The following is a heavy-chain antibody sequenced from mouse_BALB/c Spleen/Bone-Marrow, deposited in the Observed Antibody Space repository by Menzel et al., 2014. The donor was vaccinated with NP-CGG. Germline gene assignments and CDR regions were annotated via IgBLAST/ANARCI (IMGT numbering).Heavy chain of an antibody. D-gene: IGHD2-4*01. J-gene: IGHJ1*01. V-gene: IGHV1-77*01. CDR2: IYPGSGST. CDR1: GYTFTDYV. CDR3: ARYYDYDWDFDV. Sequence: QVQLQQSGPELVKPGASVKMSCKASGYTFTDYVISWVKQRTGQGLEWIGEIYPGSGSTYYNEKFKGKATLTADKSSNKAYMQLSSLTSEDSAVYFCARYYDYDWDFDVWGAGTTVTVSS.